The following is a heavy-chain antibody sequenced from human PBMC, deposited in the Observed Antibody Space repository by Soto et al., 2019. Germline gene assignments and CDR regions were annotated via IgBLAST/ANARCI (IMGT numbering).Heavy chain of an antibody. J-gene: IGHJ5*02. CDR3: ARDSMVLFDP. Sequence: QVQLVESGGGVVQPGRSLRLSCAASGFTFSSYAMHWVRQAPGKGLEWVAVISYDGSNKYYADSVKGRFTISRDNSESTLYLQMNSLRAEDTAVYYGARDSMVLFDPWGQGTLVTVSS. CDR1: GFTFSSYA. CDR2: ISYDGSNK. V-gene: IGHV3-30-3*01. D-gene: IGHD2-8*01.